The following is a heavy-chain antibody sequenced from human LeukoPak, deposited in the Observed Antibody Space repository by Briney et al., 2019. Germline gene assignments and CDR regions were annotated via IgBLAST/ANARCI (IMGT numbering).Heavy chain of an antibody. CDR3: ARSQKYCSSTSCYTGWFDP. Sequence: PGGSLRLSCAASGFTFSSYAMSWVRQAPGKGLEWVSAISGSGGSTYYADSVKGRFTISRDNSKNTLYLQMNSLRAEDTAVYYCARSQKYCSSTSCYTGWFDPWGQGTLVTVSS. J-gene: IGHJ5*02. V-gene: IGHV3-23*01. D-gene: IGHD2-2*02. CDR1: GFTFSSYA. CDR2: ISGSGGST.